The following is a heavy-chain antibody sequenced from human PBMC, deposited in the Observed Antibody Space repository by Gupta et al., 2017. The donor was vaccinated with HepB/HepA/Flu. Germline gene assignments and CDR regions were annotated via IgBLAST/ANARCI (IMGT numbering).Heavy chain of an antibody. CDR1: GFSFSNSE. V-gene: IGHV3-48*03. CDR3: ARDPPFDY. CDR2: ISRRGDII. Sequence: EVRLVESGGGLVRLGGSVRLACAAAGFSFSNSEMNWVRQAPGKGLEWVSYISRRGDIIHYRDSVKGRFTISRDNAKNSLYLQMNSLRAEDTAVYHCARDPPFDYWSQGSLVTVSS. J-gene: IGHJ4*02.